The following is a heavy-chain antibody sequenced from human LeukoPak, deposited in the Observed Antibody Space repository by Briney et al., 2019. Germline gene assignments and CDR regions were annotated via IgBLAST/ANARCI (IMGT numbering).Heavy chain of an antibody. CDR3: ARGFRGNSRGSFDI. CDR2: INDRGTT. D-gene: IGHD4-23*01. CDR1: GGSFSDYY. J-gene: IGHJ3*02. V-gene: IGHV4-34*01. Sequence: SETLSLTCAVYGGSFSDYYWNWICQPPGKGPEWIGEINDRGTTNHNPSLKGRVTILVGTSKNQFSLRLSSVTAADTAVYYCARGFRGNSRGSFDIWGQGTMVTVSS.